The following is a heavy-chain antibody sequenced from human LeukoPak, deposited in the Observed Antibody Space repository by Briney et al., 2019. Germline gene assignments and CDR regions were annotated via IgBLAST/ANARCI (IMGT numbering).Heavy chain of an antibody. CDR3: ARAKYYGDYGFDY. CDR1: GYTFTGYY. Sequence: ASVKVSCKASGYTFTGYYMHWVRQAPGQGLEWMGRINPNSGGTNYAQKFQGRVTMTRDTSISTAYMELSRLRSEDTAVYYCARAKYYGDYGFDYWGQGTLVTVSS. D-gene: IGHD4-17*01. CDR2: INPNSGGT. J-gene: IGHJ4*02. V-gene: IGHV1-2*06.